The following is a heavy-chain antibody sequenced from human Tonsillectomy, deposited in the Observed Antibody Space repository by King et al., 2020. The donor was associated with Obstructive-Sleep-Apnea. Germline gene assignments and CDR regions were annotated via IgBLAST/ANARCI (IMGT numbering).Heavy chain of an antibody. V-gene: IGHV4-38-2*02. D-gene: IGHD1/OR15-1a*01. CDR3: ARVPTLEHHYYYGMDV. Sequence: LQLQESGPGLVKPSETLSLTCTVSGYSISSDNYWGWIRQPPGKGLEWIGSIYHSGTTYYNPSLKSRVTISVDTSKNQFSLKLSSVTAADTAVYYCARVPTLEHHYYYGMDVWGQGTTVTVSS. CDR1: GYSISSDNY. CDR2: IYHSGTT. J-gene: IGHJ6*02.